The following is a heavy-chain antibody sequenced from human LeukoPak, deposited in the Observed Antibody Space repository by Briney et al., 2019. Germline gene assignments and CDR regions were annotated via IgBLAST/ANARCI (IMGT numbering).Heavy chain of an antibody. Sequence: GGSLRLSCAASGFTFSSYEMNWVRQAPGKGLEWVSYISSSGSTIYYADSVKGRFTISRDNAKNSLYLQMNSLRAEDTAVYYCARLQLWSNYYFDYWGQGTLVTVSS. CDR3: ARLQLWSNYYFDY. D-gene: IGHD5-18*01. V-gene: IGHV3-48*03. CDR2: ISSSGSTI. J-gene: IGHJ4*02. CDR1: GFTFSSYE.